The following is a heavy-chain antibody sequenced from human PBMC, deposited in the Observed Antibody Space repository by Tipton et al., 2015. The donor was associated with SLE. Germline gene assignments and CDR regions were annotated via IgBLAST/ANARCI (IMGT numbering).Heavy chain of an antibody. J-gene: IGHJ4*02. CDR3: ARDDYDSYFDY. D-gene: IGHD3-16*01. V-gene: IGHV4-34*01. CDR1: GGSFSGYY. CDR2: IYHSGST. Sequence: TLFLTCAVYGGSFSGYYWSWIRQPPGKGLEWIGSIYHSGSTYYNPSLKSRVTISVDTSKNQFSLKLSSVTAADTAVYYCARDDYDSYFDYWGQGTLVTVSS.